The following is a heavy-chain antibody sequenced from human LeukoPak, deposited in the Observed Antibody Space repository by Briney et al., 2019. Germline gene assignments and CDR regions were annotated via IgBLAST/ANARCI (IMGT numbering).Heavy chain of an antibody. J-gene: IGHJ4*02. Sequence: GGSLRLSCAASGFTFSTYAMSWVRQAPGKGLEWVSTISGSGGSTYYADSVKGRFTISRDTSKNTLYLQMNSLRAEDTAVYYCAKVLRPQYYFDYWGQGTLVTVSS. D-gene: IGHD5-12*01. CDR3: AKVLRPQYYFDY. CDR1: GFTFSTYA. CDR2: ISGSGGST. V-gene: IGHV3-23*01.